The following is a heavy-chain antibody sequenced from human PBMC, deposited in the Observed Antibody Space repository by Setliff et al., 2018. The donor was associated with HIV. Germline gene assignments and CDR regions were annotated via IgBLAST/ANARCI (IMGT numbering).Heavy chain of an antibody. CDR1: HDSISRDYY. J-gene: IGHJ4*02. CDR3: ARSGCHGRSCYSGSVIVY. Sequence: PSETLSLTCTVSHDSISRDYYWTWIRQPAGKGLDWVGHHNTKWGTNYNPSLKSRASISVDKSRNRFSLQLTQMAAADTGVYYCARSGCHGRSCYSGSVIVYWGQGTLVTVSS. V-gene: IGHV4-61*09. CDR2: HNTKWGT. D-gene: IGHD3-22*01.